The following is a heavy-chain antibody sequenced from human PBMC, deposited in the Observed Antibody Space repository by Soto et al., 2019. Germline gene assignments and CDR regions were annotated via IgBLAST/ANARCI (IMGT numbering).Heavy chain of an antibody. CDR3: AHDSSGLYGFDY. V-gene: IGHV2-5*02. CDR1: GFSLSTSGVG. D-gene: IGHD6-19*01. CDR2: IYWDDDK. Sequence: QITLKESGPTLVKPTQTLTLTCTFSGFSLSTSGVGVGWIRQPPGKALEWLALIYWDDDKRYSPSLKSRLTITKDTSQNQVVLTMTNMDPVDTATYYCAHDSSGLYGFDYWGQGTLVTVSS. J-gene: IGHJ4*02.